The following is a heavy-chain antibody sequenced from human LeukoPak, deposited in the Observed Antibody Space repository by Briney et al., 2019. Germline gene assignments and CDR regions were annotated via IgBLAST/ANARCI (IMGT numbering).Heavy chain of an antibody. CDR3: AKDTYDSSGYPQWFDP. CDR1: GFTFSSYA. CDR2: ISGSGGST. Sequence: GGSLRLSCAASGFTFSSYAMSWVRQAPGKGLEWVSAISGSGGSTYNADSVKGRFTISRDNSKNTLYLQMNSLRAEDTAVYYCAKDTYDSSGYPQWFDPWGQGTLVTVSS. J-gene: IGHJ5*02. D-gene: IGHD3-22*01. V-gene: IGHV3-23*01.